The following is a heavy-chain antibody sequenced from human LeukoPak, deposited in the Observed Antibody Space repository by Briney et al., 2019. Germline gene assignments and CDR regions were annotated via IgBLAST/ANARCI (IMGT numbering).Heavy chain of an antibody. CDR2: IYHSGST. Sequence: SETLSLTCTASGYSISSGYYWGWIRQPPGKGLEWIGYIYHSGSTYYNPSLKSRVTISVDRSKNQFSLKLSSVTAADTAVYYCARGPVRGVILPYFDYWGQGTLVTVSS. CDR1: GYSISSGYY. J-gene: IGHJ4*02. CDR3: ARGPVRGVILPYFDY. D-gene: IGHD3-10*01. V-gene: IGHV4-38-2*02.